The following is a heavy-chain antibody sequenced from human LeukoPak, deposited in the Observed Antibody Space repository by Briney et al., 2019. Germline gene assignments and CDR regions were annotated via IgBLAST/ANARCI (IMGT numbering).Heavy chain of an antibody. J-gene: IGHJ4*02. D-gene: IGHD2-2*01. V-gene: IGHV3-23*01. CDR2: LSSSGGST. Sequence: GGSLRLSCSASGFIFSNYVMSWVRQSPGKGLEWFSTLSSSGGSTYHAASVKGRFTISRDNSKNTLYLQMNSLRAEDTAVYYCATDLVVVLPAAYDNWGQGALVTVSS. CDR1: GFIFSNYV. CDR3: ATDLVVVLPAAYDN.